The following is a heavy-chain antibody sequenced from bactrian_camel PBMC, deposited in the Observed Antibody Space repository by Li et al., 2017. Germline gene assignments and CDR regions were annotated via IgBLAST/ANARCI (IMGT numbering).Heavy chain of an antibody. CDR2: IDWSGRKA. CDR1: GLTFATAE. J-gene: IGHJ4*01. D-gene: IGHD2*01. V-gene: IGHV3S60*01. Sequence: HVQLVESGGGSVQAGETLRLSCTASGLTFATAEMGWFRQAPGKEREEVSRIDWSGRKAIYSDSVKGRFTSSRDNAKNVLYLQMNSLKVADTAVYYCAAGAYYRGGYMPYRALTYWTQGTQVTVS.